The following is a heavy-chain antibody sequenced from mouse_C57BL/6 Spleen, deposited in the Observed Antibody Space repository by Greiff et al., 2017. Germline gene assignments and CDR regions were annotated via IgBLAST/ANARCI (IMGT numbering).Heavy chain of an antibody. V-gene: IGHV5-17*01. CDR2: ISSGSSTI. CDR3: ARPGGDVEAMDY. D-gene: IGHD3-3*01. CDR1: GFTFSDYG. J-gene: IGHJ4*01. Sequence: EVKLVESGGGLVKPGGSLKLSCAASGFTFSDYGMHWVRQAPEKGLEWVAYISSGSSTIYYADTVKGRFTISRDNAKNTLFLQMTSLRSEDTAMYYCARPGGDVEAMDYWGQGTSVTVSS.